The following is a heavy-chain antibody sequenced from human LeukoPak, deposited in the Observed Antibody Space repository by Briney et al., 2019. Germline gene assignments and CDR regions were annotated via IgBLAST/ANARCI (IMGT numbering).Heavy chain of an antibody. V-gene: IGHV4-59*08. CDR2: IYHTGST. Sequence: PSETLSLTCTISGGSVSDYYWSWIRQSPGKGLEWIGYIYHTGSTSYSPSPKSRVTISVDTSKNQFSLKLSSVTAADTAVYYCARGFSEYSYGSFDYWGQGTLVTVSS. J-gene: IGHJ4*02. D-gene: IGHD5-18*01. CDR3: ARGFSEYSYGSFDY. CDR1: GGSVSDYY.